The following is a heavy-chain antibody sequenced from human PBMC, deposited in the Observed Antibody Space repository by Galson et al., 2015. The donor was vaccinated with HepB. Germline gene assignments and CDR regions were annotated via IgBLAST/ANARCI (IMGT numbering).Heavy chain of an antibody. J-gene: IGHJ6*02. CDR1: GVSLTNGYHF. CDR2: IHNKGSA. V-gene: IGHV4-31*03. CDR3: ATGRLILTMLRGITTYGVDV. Sequence: TLSLTCTVSGVSLTNGYHFWTWIRQYPGKGPEWLGYIHNKGSAYYNTSLKSRLIISGDTSKNQFSLNLTSVTAADTAVYYCATGRLILTMLRGITTYGVDVWGQGTTVTVSS. D-gene: IGHD3-10*01.